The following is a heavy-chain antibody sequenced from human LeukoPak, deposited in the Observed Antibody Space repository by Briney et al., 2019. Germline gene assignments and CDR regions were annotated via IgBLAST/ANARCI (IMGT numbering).Heavy chain of an antibody. Sequence: PGGSLRLSCAASGFTFSSYAMSWVRQAPGKGLEWVSAFRGSGGSTYYAHSVEGRLSISRDNSKNTLYLQMNSLRAEKTAVYYCAKYRRFVVVAAPFDYWGQGTLVTVSS. CDR2: FRGSGGST. J-gene: IGHJ4*02. CDR1: GFTFSSYA. D-gene: IGHD2-15*01. CDR3: AKYRRFVVVAAPFDY. V-gene: IGHV3-23*01.